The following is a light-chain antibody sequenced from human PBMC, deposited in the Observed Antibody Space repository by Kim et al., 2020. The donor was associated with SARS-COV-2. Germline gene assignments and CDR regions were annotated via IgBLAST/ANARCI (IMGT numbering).Light chain of an antibody. CDR2: WAS. CDR1: QSVLYSSNNKNY. CDR3: QQYYSTPCT. J-gene: IGKJ2*02. Sequence: RATLNCKSSQSVLYSSNNKNYLAWYQQKPGQPPKLLIYWASNRESGVPDRFSGSGSGTDFTLTISSLQAEDVAVYYCQQYYSTPCTFGQGTKLEI. V-gene: IGKV4-1*01.